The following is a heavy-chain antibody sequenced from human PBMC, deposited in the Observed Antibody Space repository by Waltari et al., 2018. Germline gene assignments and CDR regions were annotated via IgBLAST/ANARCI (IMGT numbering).Heavy chain of an antibody. D-gene: IGHD4-17*01. Sequence: EVQLVESGGGLIQPGGSLRLACAASGLTVSSNYMSWVGQAPGKGLEWVSVIYSGGSTYYADSVKGRFTISRDNSKNTLYLQMNSLRAEDTAVYYCARDLTVTTGGLDPWGQGTLVTVSS. J-gene: IGHJ5*02. CDR2: IYSGGST. CDR3: ARDLTVTTGGLDP. V-gene: IGHV3-53*01. CDR1: GLTVSSNY.